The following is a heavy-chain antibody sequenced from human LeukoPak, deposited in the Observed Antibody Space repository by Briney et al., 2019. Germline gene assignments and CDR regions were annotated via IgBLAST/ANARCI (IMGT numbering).Heavy chain of an antibody. J-gene: IGHJ4*02. D-gene: IGHD5-12*01. Sequence: ASVKVSCKASGYTFTGYYMHWVRQAPGQGLEWMGWINPNSGGTNYAQKFQGRVTMTRDTSISTAYMELSRLRSDDTAMYYCARARRGYSGYDHYGDYGFWGQGTLVTVSS. V-gene: IGHV1-2*02. CDR3: ARARRGYSGYDHYGDYGF. CDR1: GYTFTGYY. CDR2: INPNSGGT.